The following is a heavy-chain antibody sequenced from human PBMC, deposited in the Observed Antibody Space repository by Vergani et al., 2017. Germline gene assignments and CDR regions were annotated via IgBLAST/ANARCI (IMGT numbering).Heavy chain of an antibody. Sequence: EVQLVESGGGLVKPGGSLRLSCAASGFTFSSYSMNWVRQAPGKGLEWVSGISWNSGSIGYADSVKGRFTISRDNAKNSLYLQMNSLRAEDTALYYCAKDRCKHYDYVWGSYRSLNAFDIWGQGTMVTVSS. V-gene: IGHV3-9*01. CDR3: AKDRCKHYDYVWGSYRSLNAFDI. CDR2: ISWNSGSI. D-gene: IGHD3-16*02. J-gene: IGHJ3*02. CDR1: GFTFSSYS.